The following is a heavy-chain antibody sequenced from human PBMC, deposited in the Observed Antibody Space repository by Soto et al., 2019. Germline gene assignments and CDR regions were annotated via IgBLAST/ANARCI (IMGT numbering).Heavy chain of an antibody. D-gene: IGHD6-13*01. J-gene: IGHJ4*02. V-gene: IGHV3-23*01. Sequence: GGSLRLSCAASGFTFSSYAMSWVRQAPGKGLEWVSAISGSGGSTYYADSVKGRFTISRDNSKNTLYLQMNSLRAEDTAVYYCAKVHDSSPRRFCYFDYWGQGTLVTVSS. CDR1: GFTFSSYA. CDR2: ISGSGGST. CDR3: AKVHDSSPRRFCYFDY.